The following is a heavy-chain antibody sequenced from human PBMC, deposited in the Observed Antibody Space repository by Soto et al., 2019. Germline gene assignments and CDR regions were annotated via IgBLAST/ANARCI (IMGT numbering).Heavy chain of an antibody. CDR1: GFSFRTYG. CDR2: ISPK. CDR3: ARDDAFGNENAFDL. Sequence: GGSLRLSCAVSGFSFRTYGFHWVRQPPGKGLEWVAVISPKGHSDSVEGRFTISRDNSMDTLYLQMNNLRAEDTAVYYCARDDAFGNENAFDLWGQGTMVTVSS. D-gene: IGHD1-1*01. V-gene: IGHV3-33*01. J-gene: IGHJ3*01.